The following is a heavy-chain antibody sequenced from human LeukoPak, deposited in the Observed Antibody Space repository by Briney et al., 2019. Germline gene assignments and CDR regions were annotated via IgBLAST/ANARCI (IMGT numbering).Heavy chain of an antibody. CDR2: ISGSGGST. V-gene: IGHV3-23*01. CDR3: AKEARISSTSPPFDY. J-gene: IGHJ4*02. D-gene: IGHD2-2*01. Sequence: KAGGSLRLSCAASGFTFSSYAMSWVRQAPGKGLEWVSAISGSGGSTYYAGSVKGRFTISRDNSKNTLYLQMNSLRAEDTAVYYCAKEARISSTSPPFDYWGQGTLVTVSS. CDR1: GFTFSSYA.